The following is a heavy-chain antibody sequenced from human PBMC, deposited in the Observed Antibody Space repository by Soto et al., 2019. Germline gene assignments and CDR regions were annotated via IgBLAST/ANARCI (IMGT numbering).Heavy chain of an antibody. CDR3: AGGVRDD. D-gene: IGHD3-16*01. CDR2: IWYDGGKT. CDR1: GFTFSTYG. Sequence: QVQLVESGGGMVQPGRSLRLSCATSGFTFSTYGMHWVRQAPGKGLEWVARIWYDGGKTFYADSVKGRFTISRDNSQNPLYLQRTGLGVEATAVYYGAGGVRDDWGKGTRAT. J-gene: IGHJ6*03. V-gene: IGHV3-33*01.